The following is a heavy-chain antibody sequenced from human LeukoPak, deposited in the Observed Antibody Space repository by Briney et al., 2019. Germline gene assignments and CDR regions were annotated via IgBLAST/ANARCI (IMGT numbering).Heavy chain of an antibody. D-gene: IGHD6-19*01. V-gene: IGHV3-11*05. CDR2: ISSSSSYT. Sequence: GGSLRLSCAASGFTFSDYYMSWIRQAPGKGLEWVSYISSSSSYTNYADSVKGRFTISRDNAKNSLYLQMNSLRAEDTAVYYSARDHTVAGLDYWGQGTLVTVSS. CDR3: ARDHTVAGLDY. CDR1: GFTFSDYY. J-gene: IGHJ4*02.